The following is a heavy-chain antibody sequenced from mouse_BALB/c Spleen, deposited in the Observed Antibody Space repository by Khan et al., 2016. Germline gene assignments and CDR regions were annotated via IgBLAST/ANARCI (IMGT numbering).Heavy chain of an antibody. V-gene: IGHV2-9-2*01. D-gene: IGHD1-1*01. Sequence: QVQLKQSGPGLVAPSQSLSITCTVSGFSLTSYDISWIRQPPGKGLEWLGGIWTGGGINYNSAFMSRMIISKDNSKSQVFLKMNSLQTDDTAIYYCVREGYGTTYGAIDYWGQGTSVTVSS. CDR3: VREGYGTTYGAIDY. CDR1: GFSLTSYD. CDR2: IWTGGGI. J-gene: IGHJ4*01.